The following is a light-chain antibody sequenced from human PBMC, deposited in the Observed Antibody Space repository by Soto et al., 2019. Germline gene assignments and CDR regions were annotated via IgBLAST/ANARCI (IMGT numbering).Light chain of an antibody. CDR3: QKYNSSPTWT. Sequence: DIQMTQSPSSLSASVGDRVTITCRASQGTSNYLAWYQQKPGKVPKLLIYAASTLQSGVPSRFRGSGSGTYFTHTINRLQPEDVATYDCQKYNSSPTWTFGHGTKVEIK. CDR2: AAS. V-gene: IGKV1-27*01. CDR1: QGTSNY. J-gene: IGKJ1*01.